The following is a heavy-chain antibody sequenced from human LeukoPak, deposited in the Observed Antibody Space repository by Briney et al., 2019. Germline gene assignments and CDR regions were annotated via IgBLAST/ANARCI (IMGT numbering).Heavy chain of an antibody. J-gene: IGHJ4*02. CDR1: GFIFSSHG. CDR2: IGSSGSYI. V-gene: IGHV3-21*01. D-gene: IGHD5-18*01. CDR3: ARRATTERGHSYGLDF. Sequence: GGSLRLSCAASGFIFSSHGMNWVRQAPGKGLEWVSSIGSSGSYIYYADSLTGRFTISRDNAKNSLYLQMNSLRAEDTAMYYCARRATTERGHSYGLDFWGQGTLVTVSS.